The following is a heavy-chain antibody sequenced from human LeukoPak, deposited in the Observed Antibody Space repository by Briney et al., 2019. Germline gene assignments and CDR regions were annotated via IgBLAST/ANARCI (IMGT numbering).Heavy chain of an antibody. CDR1: GFTSFSFP. D-gene: IGHD2/OR15-2a*01. CDR2: IRTDGTI. V-gene: IGHV3-69-1*01. CDR3: ARDNIWAFDI. J-gene: IGHJ3*02. Sequence: GGSLRLSCEASGFTSFSFPMNWVRQAPGKGLEWVSHIRTDGTITYADSVKGRFTISRDDAKTSVYLQMNSLRDEDTAIYYCARDNIWAFDIWGQGTMVTVSS.